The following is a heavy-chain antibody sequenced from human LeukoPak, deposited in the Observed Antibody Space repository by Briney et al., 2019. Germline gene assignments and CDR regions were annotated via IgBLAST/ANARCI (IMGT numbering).Heavy chain of an antibody. D-gene: IGHD5-24*01. Sequence: GSLRLSCAASGFIFTSYFMSWVRQAPGKGLGWVATINQDGSDQYYVDSLKGRFTISRDNANNSLYLQMNILRVEDTAVYYCARGAWRHFDNWGQGTLVTVSS. V-gene: IGHV3-7*05. CDR1: GFIFTSYF. CDR2: INQDGSDQ. J-gene: IGHJ4*02. CDR3: ARGAWRHFDN.